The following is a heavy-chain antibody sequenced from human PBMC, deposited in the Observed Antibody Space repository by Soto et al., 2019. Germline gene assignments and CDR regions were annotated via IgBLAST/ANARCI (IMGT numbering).Heavy chain of an antibody. V-gene: IGHV1-18*01. CDR2: ISAYNGNT. CDR1: GYTFTSYG. D-gene: IGHD3-3*01. Sequence: ASLKVSCKASGYTFTSYGISWVRRAPGQGLEWMGRISAYNGNTNYAQKLQGRVTMTTDTSTSTAYMELRSLRSDDTAVYYCARETIFGVVMDAFDIWGQGTMVTVSS. J-gene: IGHJ3*02. CDR3: ARETIFGVVMDAFDI.